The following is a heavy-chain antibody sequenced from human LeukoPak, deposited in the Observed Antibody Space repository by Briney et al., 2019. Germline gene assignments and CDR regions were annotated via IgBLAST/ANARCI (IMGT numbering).Heavy chain of an antibody. Sequence: PGGSLRLSCVASGFTFSTYSIDWVPQAPGKGLEWVSYISSGSGTILYADSVKGRFTISRDNAKNSLYLQMNSLRAEDTAVYYCAILRDEFYPWGQGTLVTVSS. J-gene: IGHJ5*02. CDR3: AILRDEFYP. CDR2: ISSGSGTI. CDR1: GFTFSTYS. V-gene: IGHV3-48*01. D-gene: IGHD2/OR15-2a*01.